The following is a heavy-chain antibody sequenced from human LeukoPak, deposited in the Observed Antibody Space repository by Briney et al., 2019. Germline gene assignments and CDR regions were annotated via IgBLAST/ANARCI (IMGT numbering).Heavy chain of an antibody. D-gene: IGHD2-15*01. V-gene: IGHV1-24*01. J-gene: IGHJ6*03. CDR1: GYTLTELS. CDR3: ATGGSGRVRDYYYMDV. Sequence: ASVKVSYKVSGYTLTELSMHWVRQAPGKGLEWMGGFDPEDGETIYAQKFQGRVTMTEDTSTDTAYMELSSLRSEDTAVYYCATGGSGRVRDYYYMDVWGKGTTVTVSS. CDR2: FDPEDGET.